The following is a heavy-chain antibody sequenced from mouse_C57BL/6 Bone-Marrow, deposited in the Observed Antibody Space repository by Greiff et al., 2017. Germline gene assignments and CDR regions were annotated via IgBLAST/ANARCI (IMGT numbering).Heavy chain of an antibody. J-gene: IGHJ3*01. V-gene: IGHV1-31*01. CDR2: IYPYNGVS. D-gene: IGHD1-1*01. CDR3: ARENLLIQHAWCAY. Sequence: EVQLQQSGPALVKPGASVMISCKASGYSFTGYYMHWVKQSHGNILDWIGYIYPYNGVSSYNQKFKGKATLTVDKSSSTAYMELRSLTSEDSAVYYCARENLLIQHAWCAYWGQGTLVTGSA. CDR1: GYSFTGYY.